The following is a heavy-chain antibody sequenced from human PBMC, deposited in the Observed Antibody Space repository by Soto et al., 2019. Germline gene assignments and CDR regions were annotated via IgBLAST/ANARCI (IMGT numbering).Heavy chain of an antibody. CDR3: AGGDFIDY. Sequence: PSETLSLTCTVSGGSISSYYWSWIRQPPGKGLEWIGYIYYSGSTNYNPSLKSRVTISVDTSKNQFSLKLSSVTAADTAVYYCAGGDFIDYWGQGTLVNVSS. CDR1: GGSISSYY. V-gene: IGHV4-59*08. CDR2: IYYSGST. J-gene: IGHJ4*02.